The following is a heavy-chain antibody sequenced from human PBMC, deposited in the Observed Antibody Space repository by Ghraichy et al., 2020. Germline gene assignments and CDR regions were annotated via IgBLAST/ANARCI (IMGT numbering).Heavy chain of an antibody. D-gene: IGHD3-10*01. Sequence: SETLSLTCTVSGGSISSSSYYWGWIRQPPGKGLEWIGSIYYSGSTYYNPSLKSRVTISVDTSKNQFSLKLSSVTAADTAVYYCARVFMVRGVITDYYYYGMDVWGQGTTVTVSS. CDR1: GGSISSSSYY. CDR2: IYYSGST. V-gene: IGHV4-39*01. J-gene: IGHJ6*02. CDR3: ARVFMVRGVITDYYYYGMDV.